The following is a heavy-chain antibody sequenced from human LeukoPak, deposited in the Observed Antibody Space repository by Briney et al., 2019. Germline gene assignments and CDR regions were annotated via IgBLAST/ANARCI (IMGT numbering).Heavy chain of an antibody. Sequence: SETLSLTCTVSGGTISSYYWNWIRQPPGKGLEWIGYVHYSGSTKYNPSLKSRVTISVDTSKNQYSLKLSSVTAADTAVYYCARWYSSGWAFDYWGQGTLVTVSS. CDR2: VHYSGST. CDR3: ARWYSSGWAFDY. D-gene: IGHD6-19*01. V-gene: IGHV4-59*08. J-gene: IGHJ4*02. CDR1: GGTISSYY.